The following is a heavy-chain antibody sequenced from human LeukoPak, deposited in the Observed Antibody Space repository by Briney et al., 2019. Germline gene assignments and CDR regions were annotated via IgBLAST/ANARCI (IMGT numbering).Heavy chain of an antibody. V-gene: IGHV1-18*01. CDR3: ARMYYDFWSGYFGLVYYFDY. D-gene: IGHD3-3*01. J-gene: IGHJ4*02. CDR1: GSTFTIYG. CDR2: ISAYIGNT. Sequence: CASVTLSFNASGSTFTIYGISYVRQSPGQGLEWMRWISAYIGNTNYAQKLQGRVTITTDTSTSTAYMELRSLRSDPTGVYYCARMYYDFWSGYFGLVYYFDYWGQGTLVTVSS.